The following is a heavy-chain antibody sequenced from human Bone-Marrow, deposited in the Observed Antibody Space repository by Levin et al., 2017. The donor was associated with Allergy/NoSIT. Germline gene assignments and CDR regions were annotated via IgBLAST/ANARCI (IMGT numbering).Heavy chain of an antibody. CDR2: ISGSGGST. Sequence: PGGSLRLSCAASGFTFSSYAMSWVRQAPGKGLEWVSAISGSGGSTYYADSVKGRFTISRDNSKNTLYLQMNSLRAEDTAVYYCAIILAVAGNFDYWGQGTLVTVSS. CDR1: GFTFSSYA. V-gene: IGHV3-23*01. CDR3: AIILAVAGNFDY. J-gene: IGHJ4*02. D-gene: IGHD6-19*01.